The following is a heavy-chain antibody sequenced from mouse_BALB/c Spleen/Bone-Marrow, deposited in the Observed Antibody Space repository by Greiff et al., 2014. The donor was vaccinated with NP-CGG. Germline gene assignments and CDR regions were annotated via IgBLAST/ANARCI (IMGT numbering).Heavy chain of an antibody. D-gene: IGHD2-1*01. J-gene: IGHJ2*01. CDR2: INSNGGST. CDR1: GFTFSSYG. CDR3: VRDNYGNYVDYFDF. V-gene: IGHV5-6-3*01. Sequence: EVQGVESGGGLVQPGGSLKLSCAASGFTFSSYGMSWVRQTPDKRLELVATINSNGGSTYYPDSVKGRFTISRDTAKNTLYLQMSSLKSDETAMDYCVRDNYGNYVDYFDFWGQGTTLTVSS.